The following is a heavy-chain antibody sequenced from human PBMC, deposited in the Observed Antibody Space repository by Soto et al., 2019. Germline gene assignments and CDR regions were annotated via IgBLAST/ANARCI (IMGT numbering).Heavy chain of an antibody. D-gene: IGHD2-15*01. CDR2: IVVASGQT. J-gene: IGHJ6*02. CDR3: SADRPDIGVGWGV. V-gene: IGHV1-58*02. CDR1: GSGFISSG. Sequence: SVKVSCKASGSGFISSGIQWVRQAHGQRLEWIGWIVVASGQTNYAQNFRGRVAITRDTSTATAYIELTGLTSEDTAVYFCSADRPDIGVGWGVWGQGTTVTVSS.